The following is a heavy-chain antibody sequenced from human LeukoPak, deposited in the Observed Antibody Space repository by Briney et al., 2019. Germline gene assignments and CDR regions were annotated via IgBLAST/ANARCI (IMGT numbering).Heavy chain of an antibody. J-gene: IGHJ4*02. CDR3: AAPGQWPVYFDY. D-gene: IGHD6-19*01. V-gene: IGHV3-7*05. CDR2: INPAGSEI. Sequence: PGGSLRLSCAASGFTFSSSWMSWVRQAPGKGLYWVADINPAGSEILYVASAKGRFTISRDNSKNTLFLQMNSLRADDTAVYYCAAPGQWPVYFDYWGPGTLVTVSS. CDR1: GFTFSSSW.